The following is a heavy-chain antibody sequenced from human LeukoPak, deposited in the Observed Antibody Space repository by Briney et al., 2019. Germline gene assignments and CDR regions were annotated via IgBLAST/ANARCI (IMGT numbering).Heavy chain of an antibody. CDR3: VSGSGNYYQYYFDY. V-gene: IGHV3-30*03. Sequence: GGSLRLSCAASGFIFSSYAMHWVRQAPGKGLEWVAVLSYDGSKKYHAESVKGRFTISRDNSKNTLYLQMNSLRAEDTAVYYCVSGSGNYYQYYFDYWGQGALLTVSS. J-gene: IGHJ4*02. CDR2: LSYDGSKK. CDR1: GFIFSSYA. D-gene: IGHD3-10*01.